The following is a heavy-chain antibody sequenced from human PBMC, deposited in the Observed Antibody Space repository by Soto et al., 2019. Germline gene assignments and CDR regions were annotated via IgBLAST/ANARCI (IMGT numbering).Heavy chain of an antibody. Sequence: GASVKVSCKASGYPFTGYYMHWVRQAPGQGLEWMGWINPNSCGTNYAQKFQGRVTMTRDTSISTAYMELSRLRTDDTAVYYCATEWVMTTVNDYYYYGMDVWGQGTTVTVSS. CDR3: ATEWVMTTVNDYYYYGMDV. D-gene: IGHD4-17*01. CDR2: INPNSCGT. J-gene: IGHJ6*02. CDR1: GYPFTGYY. V-gene: IGHV1-2*02.